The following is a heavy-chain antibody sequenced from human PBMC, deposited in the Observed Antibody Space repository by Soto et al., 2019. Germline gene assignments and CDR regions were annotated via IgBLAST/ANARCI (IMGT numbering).Heavy chain of an antibody. CDR3: ARAVRVTTVTTWWFDP. J-gene: IGHJ5*02. CDR1: GYTFTSYG. D-gene: IGHD4-17*01. Sequence: VASVKVSCKASGYTFTSYGITWVRQAPGQGLEWMGWISGYNGNANYAQKLQGRVTMTTDTSTRTAYMELRSLRSDDTAVYYCARAVRVTTVTTWWFDPWGQGTLVTVSS. V-gene: IGHV1-18*04. CDR2: ISGYNGNA.